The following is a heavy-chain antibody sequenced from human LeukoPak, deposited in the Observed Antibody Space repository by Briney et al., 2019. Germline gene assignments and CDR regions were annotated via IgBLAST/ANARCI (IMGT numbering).Heavy chain of an antibody. CDR2: IYYSGST. Sequence: SETLSLTCTASGDSISSSSYYWAWIRQPPGEGLEWIGSIYYSGSTFYNPSLKSRVTVSADTSKNQFSLKLSSVTAADTAVYYCARRNIVATIDYWGQGTLVTVSS. CDR1: GDSISSSSYY. V-gene: IGHV4-39*01. CDR3: ARRNIVATIDY. D-gene: IGHD5-12*01. J-gene: IGHJ4*02.